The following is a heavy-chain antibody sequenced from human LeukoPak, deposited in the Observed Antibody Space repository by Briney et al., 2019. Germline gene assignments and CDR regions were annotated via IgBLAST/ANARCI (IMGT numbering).Heavy chain of an antibody. CDR1: GASIRSYY. CDR3: ARSYDTNNRQRFEY. V-gene: IGHV4-59*08. D-gene: IGHD3-22*01. J-gene: IGHJ4*01. CDR2: MYYSESP. Sequence: PSETLSLTCTVSGASIRSYYWSWIRQPPGKGLEWIAYMYYSESPNYNPSLKSRVSMSGDSSRNQFSLKLNSVTAADTAVYYCARSYDTNNRQRFEYWGHGSLVIVSP.